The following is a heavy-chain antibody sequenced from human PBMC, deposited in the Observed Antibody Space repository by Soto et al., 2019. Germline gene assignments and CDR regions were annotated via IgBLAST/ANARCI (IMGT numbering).Heavy chain of an antibody. J-gene: IGHJ4*02. CDR1: GFTFSTYS. D-gene: IGHD3-16*01. Sequence: EVQLVESGGGLVQPGGSLRLSCAASGFTFSTYSMNWVRQAPGKGLEWVSYISSSSTTIYYADSVKGRFTISRDNDKNSLYLQMNSLRDEDTAVYYCARDDLGLPFFDYWGQGTLVTVSS. CDR3: ARDDLGLPFFDY. CDR2: ISSSSTTI. V-gene: IGHV3-48*02.